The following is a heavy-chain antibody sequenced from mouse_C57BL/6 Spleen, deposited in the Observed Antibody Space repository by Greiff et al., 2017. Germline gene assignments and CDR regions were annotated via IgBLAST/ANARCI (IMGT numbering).Heavy chain of an antibody. Sequence: VQLQQPGAELVMPGASVKLSCKASGYTFTSYWMHWVKQRPGQGLEWIGEIDPSDSYTNYNQKFKGKSTLTVDKSSSTAYMQLSSLTSEASAVYYCARGGSGYDAMDYWGQGTSVTVSS. V-gene: IGHV1-69*01. CDR1: GYTFTSYW. D-gene: IGHD3-2*02. CDR2: IDPSDSYT. J-gene: IGHJ4*01. CDR3: ARGGSGYDAMDY.